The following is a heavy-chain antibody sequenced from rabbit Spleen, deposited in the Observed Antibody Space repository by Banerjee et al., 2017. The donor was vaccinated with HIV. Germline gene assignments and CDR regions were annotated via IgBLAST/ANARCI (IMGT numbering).Heavy chain of an antibody. Sequence: QEHLTETGGGLVQPGGSLTLSCKASGFDFINYYISWVRQAPGKGLEWIACVDNRDGTYYANWAKGRSTISKTSSTTVDLKMTSLTVADTATYFCARSSSAISDMGYFNLWGQGTLVTVS. J-gene: IGHJ4*01. CDR1: GFDFINYY. D-gene: IGHD1-1*01. CDR3: ARSSSAISDMGYFNL. CDR2: VDNRDGT. V-gene: IGHV1S45*01.